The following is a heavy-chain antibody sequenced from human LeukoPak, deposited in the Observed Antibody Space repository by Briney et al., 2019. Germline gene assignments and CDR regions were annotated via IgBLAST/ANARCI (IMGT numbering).Heavy chain of an antibody. CDR2: IYYSGST. Sequence: PSETLSLTCPVSGGSINSIRYYRGWIRQPPGKGLEWIGSIYYSGSTYYYPSLKSRVTISVDRSKNQFSLRLSSVTAADTAIYYGATGTTHVFDFWGQGTLVTVSS. CDR3: ATGTTHVFDF. J-gene: IGHJ4*02. D-gene: IGHD1-1*01. CDR1: GGSINSIRYY. V-gene: IGHV4-39*01.